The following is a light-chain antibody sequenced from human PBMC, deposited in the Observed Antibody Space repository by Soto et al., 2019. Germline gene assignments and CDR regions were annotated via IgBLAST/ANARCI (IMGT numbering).Light chain of an antibody. V-gene: IGKV1-5*01. CDR3: QQYNSYSSLT. Sequence: DIQMTQSPSTLSASVGDRVTITCRASQRISSWLAWYQQKPGKAPKLLIYDASSLESGVPSGFSGSGSGTEFTLTISILQPDDFATYYCQQYNSYSSLTFGGGTKVDIK. CDR2: DAS. J-gene: IGKJ4*01. CDR1: QRISSW.